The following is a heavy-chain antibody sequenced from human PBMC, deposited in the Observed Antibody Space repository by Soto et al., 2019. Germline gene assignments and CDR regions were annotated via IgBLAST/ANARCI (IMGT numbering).Heavy chain of an antibody. CDR1: GFPFSDYY. J-gene: IGHJ4*02. CDR3: VRGGGGGLFEH. CDR2: ISPKSTYR. Sequence: LRLSFPTSGFPFSDYYMSWIRQAPGKGLEWLSHISPKSTYRNYADSVKGRFTISRDNTKSSLFLQMNSLGVEDTAVYYCVRGGGGGLFEHWGQGVLVTVSS. D-gene: IGHD2-21*01. V-gene: IGHV3-11*06.